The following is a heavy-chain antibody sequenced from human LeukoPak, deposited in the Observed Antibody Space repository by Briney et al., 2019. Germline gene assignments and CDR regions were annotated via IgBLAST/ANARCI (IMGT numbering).Heavy chain of an antibody. Sequence: ASVKVSCKASGYTFGTHWMHWVRQAPGQGLEWMGIINPSGDGRLYAQKFQGRVTVTRDMSARTVYMELSDLRPEDTAVYYCARDYSGEWEQVTGWWFDPWGQGTLVIVSS. J-gene: IGHJ5*02. CDR2: INPSGDGR. D-gene: IGHD3-16*01. CDR3: ARDYSGEWEQVTGWWFDP. CDR1: GYTFGTHW. V-gene: IGHV1-46*01.